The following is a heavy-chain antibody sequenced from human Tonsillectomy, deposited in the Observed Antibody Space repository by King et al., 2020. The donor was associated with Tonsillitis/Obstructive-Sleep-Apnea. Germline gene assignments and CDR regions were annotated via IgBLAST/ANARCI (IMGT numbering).Heavy chain of an antibody. CDR3: ARGDDYDNYLDY. V-gene: IGHV4-31*03. Sequence: VQLQESGPGLVKPSHTLSLTCTVSGGSISSGGYYWGWIRQHPGKGLEWIGYIYYSGTTYYNPSLKSRLTISVDTSKNRFSLKLSSVTAADTAVYYCARGDDYDNYLDYWGQGTLVTVSS. CDR2: IYYSGTT. D-gene: IGHD5-24*01. J-gene: IGHJ4*02. CDR1: GGSISSGGYY.